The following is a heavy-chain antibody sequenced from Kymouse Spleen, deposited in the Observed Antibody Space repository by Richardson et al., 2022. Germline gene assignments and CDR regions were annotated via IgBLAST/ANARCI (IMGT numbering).Heavy chain of an antibody. Sequence: QVQLQESGPGLVKPSETLSLTCTVSGGSVSSGSYYWSWIRQPPGKGLEWIGYIYYSGSTNYNPSLKSRVTISVDTSKNQFSLKLSSVTAADTAVYYCARDSITGTPYYYYYGMDVWGQGTTVTVSS. J-gene: IGHJ6*02. CDR2: IYYSGST. CDR3: ARDSITGTPYYYYYGMDV. V-gene: IGHV4-61*01. CDR1: GGSVSSGSYY. D-gene: IGHD1-7*01.